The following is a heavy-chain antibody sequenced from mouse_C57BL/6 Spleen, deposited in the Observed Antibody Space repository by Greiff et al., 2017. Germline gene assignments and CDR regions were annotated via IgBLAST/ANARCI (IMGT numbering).Heavy chain of an antibody. CDR2: IDPSDSYT. J-gene: IGHJ3*01. D-gene: IGHD3-2*02. CDR1: GYTFTSYW. CDR3: ARPAQASAWFAY. Sequence: VQLQQPGAELVMPGASVKLSCKASGYTFTSYWMHWVKQRPGQGLEWIGEIDPSDSYTNYNQKFKGKSTLTVDKSSSTAYMQLSSLTSEDSAVYYCARPAQASAWFAYWGQGTLVTVSA. V-gene: IGHV1-69*01.